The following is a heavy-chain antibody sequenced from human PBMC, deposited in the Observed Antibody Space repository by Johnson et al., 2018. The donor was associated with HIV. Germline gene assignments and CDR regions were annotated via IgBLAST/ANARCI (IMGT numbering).Heavy chain of an antibody. CDR3: ARDSTPWGGDEVGYAFDV. Sequence: QVQLVESGGGLVKPGGSLRVSCAASGFKFKDYYMSWIRQAPGKGLECISYISSSGGIRYYADSVKGRFTVSRDNAKNSLYLQMNSLRVEDTAVYYCARDSTPWGGDEVGYAFDVWGQGTTVVVS. CDR2: ISSSGGIR. J-gene: IGHJ3*01. CDR1: GFKFKDYY. V-gene: IGHV3-11*04. D-gene: IGHD7-27*01.